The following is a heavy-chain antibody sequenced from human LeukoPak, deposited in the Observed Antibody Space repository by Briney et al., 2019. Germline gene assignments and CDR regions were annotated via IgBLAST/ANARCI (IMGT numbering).Heavy chain of an antibody. CDR1: GYTYNSYY. Sequence: GASVKVSCKASGYTYNSYYMHWVRQAPGQGLEWVGLISPTGDSTSYAQTLRGRVTMTRDTSTNTVYMDLSSLRSEDTAVYYCAREASGGYSDYWGQGTLVTVSS. V-gene: IGHV1-46*02. J-gene: IGHJ4*02. CDR2: ISPTGDST. D-gene: IGHD4-23*01. CDR3: AREASGGYSDY.